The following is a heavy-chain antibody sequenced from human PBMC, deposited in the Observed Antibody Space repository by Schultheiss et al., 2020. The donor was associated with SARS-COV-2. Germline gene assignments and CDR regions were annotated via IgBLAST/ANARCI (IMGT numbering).Heavy chain of an antibody. D-gene: IGHD6-19*01. CDR2: IIPIFGTA. Sequence: SVKVSCKASGYTFTGYYMHWVRQAPGQGLEWMGGIIPIFGTANYAQKFQGRVTITADESTSTAYMELSSLRSEDTAVYYCARGKGWYPHAEYFQHWGQGTLVTVSS. CDR3: ARGKGWYPHAEYFQH. J-gene: IGHJ1*01. CDR1: GYTFTGYY. V-gene: IGHV1-69*13.